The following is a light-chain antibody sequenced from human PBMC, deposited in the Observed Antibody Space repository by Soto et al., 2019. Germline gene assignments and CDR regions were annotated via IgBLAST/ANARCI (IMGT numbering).Light chain of an antibody. CDR1: QSVRSSS. CDR3: PKYGGSPRT. J-gene: IGKJ1*01. V-gene: IGKV3-20*01. CDR2: AAS. Sequence: EIVLTQSPGTLSLSPGERATLSCRASQSVRSSSLPWYQQKRGQAPRPLIHAASSRATGIPDRFSGSESGTDFIITISRLVPDYFGVYYCPKYGGSPRTFGQGTKVDSK.